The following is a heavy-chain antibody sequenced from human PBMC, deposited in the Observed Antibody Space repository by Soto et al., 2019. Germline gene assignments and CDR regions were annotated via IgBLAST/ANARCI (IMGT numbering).Heavy chain of an antibody. CDR2: INHSGST. D-gene: IGHD2-15*01. CDR3: FFFQAEDGIRDVVSVSAFLLNRSSDL. J-gene: IGHJ2*01. V-gene: IGHV4-34*01. Sequence: KGLKWIGEINHSGSTNYNPSLKSRVTISVDTSKNQFSLKLSSVTAADTAVYYFFFFQAEDGIRDVVSVSAFLLNRSSDL.